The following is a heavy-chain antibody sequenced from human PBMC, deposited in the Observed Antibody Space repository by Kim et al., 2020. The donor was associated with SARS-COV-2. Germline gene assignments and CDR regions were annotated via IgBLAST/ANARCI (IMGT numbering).Heavy chain of an antibody. Sequence: SETLSLTRAVYGGSFSGYYWSWIRQPPGKGLEWIGEINHSGSTNYNPSLKSRVTISVDTSKNQFSLKLSSVTAADTAVYYCARGGIVGATLRDDAFDIWGQGTMVTVSS. J-gene: IGHJ3*02. V-gene: IGHV4-34*01. CDR2: INHSGST. CDR3: ARGGIVGATLRDDAFDI. CDR1: GGSFSGYY. D-gene: IGHD1-26*01.